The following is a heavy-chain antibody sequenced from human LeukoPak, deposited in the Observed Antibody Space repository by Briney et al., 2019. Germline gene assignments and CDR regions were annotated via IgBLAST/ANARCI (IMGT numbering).Heavy chain of an antibody. Sequence: PGGSLRLSCAASGFTFSSYYMAWVPQAPGKGLEWVANIKQDGSEKYYLGSVKGRFTISRDNAENSLYLQMNSLRAEDTAVYYCARAGYSSGWGFDPWGQGTLVTVSS. J-gene: IGHJ5*02. CDR1: GFTFSSYY. CDR3: ARAGYSSGWGFDP. D-gene: IGHD6-19*01. CDR2: IKQDGSEK. V-gene: IGHV3-7*05.